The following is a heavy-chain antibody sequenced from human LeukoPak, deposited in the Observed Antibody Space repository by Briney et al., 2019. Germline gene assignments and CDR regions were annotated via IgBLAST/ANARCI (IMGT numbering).Heavy chain of an antibody. Sequence: GGTLRLSCAASGFTFSSYWMHWVRHAPGKGLVWVSRINTDGSSTSYADSVKGRFTISRDNAKNSMYLQMSSLRAEDTAVYYCARGQYDRSPFLQHWGQGTLVTVSS. CDR3: ARGQYDRSPFLQH. J-gene: IGHJ1*01. V-gene: IGHV3-74*01. CDR1: GFTFSSYW. D-gene: IGHD3-22*01. CDR2: INTDGSST.